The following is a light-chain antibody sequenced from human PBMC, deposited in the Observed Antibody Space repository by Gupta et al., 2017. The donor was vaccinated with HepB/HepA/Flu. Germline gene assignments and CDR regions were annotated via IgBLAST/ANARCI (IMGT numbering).Light chain of an antibody. J-gene: IGKJ1*01. CDR3: QHYGPSLWT. V-gene: IGKV3-20*01. CDR2: SAS. Sequence: VLTQSPGTLSFSPGETATLSCRPSQSVRSGSLAWYQQKPGQAPRLLIYSASSRATGIPDKFTDSGPGTDFTLTISSLEREDIAVYYCQHYGPSLWTFGQGTRVEI. CDR1: QSVRSGS.